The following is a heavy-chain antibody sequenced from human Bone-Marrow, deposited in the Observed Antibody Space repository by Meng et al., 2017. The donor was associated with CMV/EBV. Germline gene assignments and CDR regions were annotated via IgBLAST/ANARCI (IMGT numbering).Heavy chain of an antibody. CDR1: GFTFSSYW. V-gene: IGHV3-21*01. D-gene: IGHD2-2*01. CDR2: ISSSSSYI. J-gene: IGHJ6*02. CDR3: ARDLVGYCSSSSCYGSYYYYGMDV. Sequence: GGSLRLSCAASGFTFSSYWMSWVRQAPGKGLEWVSSISSSSSYIYYADSVKGRFTISRDNAKNSLYLQMNSLRAEDTAVYYCARDLVGYCSSSSCYGSYYYYGMDVWGQGTTVTVSS.